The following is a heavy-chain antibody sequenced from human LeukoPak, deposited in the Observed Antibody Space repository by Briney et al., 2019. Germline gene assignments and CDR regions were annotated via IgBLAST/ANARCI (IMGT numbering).Heavy chain of an antibody. CDR1: GGSINGCP. J-gene: IGHJ4*02. CDR2: TSYTGTT. V-gene: IGHV4-59*08. D-gene: IGHD3-10*01. Sequence: RSDTLSLTCSVSGGSINGCPWTWLRRPPGRRLEWVGHTSYTGTTNYNPSLPTRVAISVDTSKNQFSLKLTSVTAADTGVYFCARLGGNWNSPGRDYWGQGTLVTVSS. CDR3: ARLGGNWNSPGRDY.